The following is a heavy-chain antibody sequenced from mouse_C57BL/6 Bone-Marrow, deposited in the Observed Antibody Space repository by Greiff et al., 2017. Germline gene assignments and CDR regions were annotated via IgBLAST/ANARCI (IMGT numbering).Heavy chain of an antibody. CDR1: GFNIKDDY. J-gene: IGHJ4*01. CDR2: IDPENGDT. V-gene: IGHV14-4*01. Sequence: EVQLQQSGAELVRPGASVKLSCTASGFNIKDDYMHWVKQRPEQGLEWIGWIDPENGDTAYASKFQGKATITADTSSNTAYLQLSSLTSEDTAVYYCTTSPLYYAMDYWGQGTSVTVSS. CDR3: TTSPLYYAMDY.